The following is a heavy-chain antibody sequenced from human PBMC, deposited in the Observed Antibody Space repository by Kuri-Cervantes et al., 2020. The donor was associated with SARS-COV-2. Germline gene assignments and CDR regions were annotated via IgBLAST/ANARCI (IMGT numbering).Heavy chain of an antibody. CDR3: ATSYFYDSSGYVMDY. J-gene: IGHJ4*02. CDR2: IHPNDGAT. Sequence: ASVKVSCKPSGYTFTAYYVHWVRQAPGQGLEWMGRIHPNDGATNSAQKFQGRVTMTRVTSISTAYMEQSRLRSDDAAVYYCATSYFYDSSGYVMDYWGQGTLVTVSS. V-gene: IGHV1-2*06. CDR1: GYTFTAYY. D-gene: IGHD3-22*01.